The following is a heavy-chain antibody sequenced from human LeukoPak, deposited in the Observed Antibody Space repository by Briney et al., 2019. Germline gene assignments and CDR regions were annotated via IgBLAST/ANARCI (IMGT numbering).Heavy chain of an antibody. D-gene: IGHD3-16*01. CDR2: IHYSGRP. CDR3: ARFGVDYDMDV. CDR1: VGSISGHY. V-gene: IGHV4-59*11. Sequence: SETLSLTCTVSVGSISGHYWTWIRQPPGKGLEWIGQIHYSGRPDYNPSLKSRVTISVDTSKNQLSLKVTSVTGADTAVYYCARFGVDYDMDVWGQGTTVTVSS. J-gene: IGHJ6*02.